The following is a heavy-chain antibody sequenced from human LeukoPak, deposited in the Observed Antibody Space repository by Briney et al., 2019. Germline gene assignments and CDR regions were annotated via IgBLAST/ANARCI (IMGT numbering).Heavy chain of an antibody. CDR2: ISGSAGST. Sequence: GGSLRLSCAASGFTFSSYAMNWVRQAPGKGLEWVSIISGSAGSTYYADSVQGRFTISRDNSKSTLCLQMNSLRAEDTAVYYCAKQLGYCSDGSCYFPYWGQGTLVTVSS. D-gene: IGHD2-15*01. CDR1: GFTFSSYA. V-gene: IGHV3-23*01. CDR3: AKQLGYCSDGSCYFPY. J-gene: IGHJ4*02.